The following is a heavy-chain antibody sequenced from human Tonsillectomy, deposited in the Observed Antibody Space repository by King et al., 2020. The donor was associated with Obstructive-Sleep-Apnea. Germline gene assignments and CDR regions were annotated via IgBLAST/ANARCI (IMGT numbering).Heavy chain of an antibody. CDR2: ISGVGTNT. Sequence: EQLVQSGGGLVQPGGSLRLSCAASGFTFSSYTMSWVRQAPGKGLEWISGISGVGTNTYYGDSVKGRFIISRDNSKNTLYLQMNKLRAEDTAVYFCAQASLPPSDYWGQGALVTVSS. CDR3: AQASLPPSDY. V-gene: IGHV3-23*04. J-gene: IGHJ4*02. CDR1: GFTFSSYT.